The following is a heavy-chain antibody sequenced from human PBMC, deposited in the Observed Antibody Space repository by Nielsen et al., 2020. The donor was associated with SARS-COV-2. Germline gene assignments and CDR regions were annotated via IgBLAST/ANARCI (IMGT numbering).Heavy chain of an antibody. CDR2: IDWDDDK. CDR3: ARTYYGGNSAFFDY. V-gene: IGHV2-70*11. CDR1: GGSISSGDYF. J-gene: IGHJ4*02. D-gene: IGHD4-23*01. Sequence: TLSLTCTVSGGSISSGDYFWSWIRQPPGKALEWLARIDWDDDKYYSTSLKTRLTISKDTSKNQVVLTMTNMDPVDTATYYCARTYYGGNSAFFDYWGQGTLVTVSS.